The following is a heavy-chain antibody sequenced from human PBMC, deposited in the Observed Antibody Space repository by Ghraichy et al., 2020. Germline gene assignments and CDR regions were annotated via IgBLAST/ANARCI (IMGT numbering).Heavy chain of an antibody. D-gene: IGHD5-18*01. V-gene: IGHV3-74*01. CDR2: INSDGSST. CDR1: GFTFSSYW. J-gene: IGHJ6*02. CDR3: ARDPLWLRTEYYYYYYGMDV. Sequence: GGSLRLSCAASGFTFSSYWMHWVRQAPGKGLVWVSRINSDGSSTSYADSVKGRFNISRDNAKNTLYLQMNSLRAEDTAVYYCARDPLWLRTEYYYYYYGMDVWGQGTTVTVSS.